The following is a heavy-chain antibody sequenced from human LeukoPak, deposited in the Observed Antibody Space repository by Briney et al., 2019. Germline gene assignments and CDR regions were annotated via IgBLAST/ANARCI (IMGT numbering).Heavy chain of an antibody. Sequence: SETLSLTCTISGGSMSSYYWSWIRQPPGKGLEWIGYIYYSGSTNYNPSLKSRVTISVDTSKNQFSLRLSSVTAADTAVYYCALGYCGGGSCYAREYFQHWGQGTLVTVSS. CDR3: ALGYCGGGSCYAREYFQH. CDR2: IYYSGST. J-gene: IGHJ1*01. V-gene: IGHV4-59*12. D-gene: IGHD2-15*01. CDR1: GGSMSSYY.